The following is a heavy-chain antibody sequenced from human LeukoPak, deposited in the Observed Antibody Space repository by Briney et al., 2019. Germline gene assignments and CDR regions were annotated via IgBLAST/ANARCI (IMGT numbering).Heavy chain of an antibody. CDR2: IKQDGSEK. D-gene: IGHD2-15*01. Sequence: PGGSLRLSCAASGFTFSGYWMSWVRQAPGKGLEWVANIKQDGSEKYYVDSVKGRFTISRDNSKNTLYLQMNSLRAEDTAVYYCAKGPQKYCSGGSCHVDYWGQGTLVTVSS. CDR3: AKGPQKYCSGGSCHVDY. V-gene: IGHV3-7*03. CDR1: GFTFSGYW. J-gene: IGHJ4*02.